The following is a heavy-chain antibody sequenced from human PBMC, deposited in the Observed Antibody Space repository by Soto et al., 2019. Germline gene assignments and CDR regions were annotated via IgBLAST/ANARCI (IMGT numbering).Heavy chain of an antibody. CDR2: INVGNAKT. CDR3: ARAGYSSGWDYYFDY. Sequence: QVQLVQSGAEVKKPGASVKVSYKTSGYSFTTFAIHWVRQAPGQRLEWMGWINVGNAKTKYSQKFQGRVTITRDTSASAAYMELSSLRFEDTAVYYCARAGYSSGWDYYFDYWGQGTLVTVSS. CDR1: GYSFTTFA. D-gene: IGHD6-19*01. V-gene: IGHV1-3*01. J-gene: IGHJ4*02.